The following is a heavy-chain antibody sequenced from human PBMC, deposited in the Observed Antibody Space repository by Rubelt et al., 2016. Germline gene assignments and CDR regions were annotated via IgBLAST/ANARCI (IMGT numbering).Heavy chain of an antibody. V-gene: IGHV3-64*04. D-gene: IGHD7-27*01. CDR2: ISSNGGST. Sequence: GKGLEYVSAISSNGGSTYYADSVKGRFTISRDNSKNTLYLQMNSLRAEDTAVYYCARGVTGEDYYYYGMDVWGQGTTVTVSS. CDR3: ARGVTGEDYYYYGMDV. J-gene: IGHJ6*02.